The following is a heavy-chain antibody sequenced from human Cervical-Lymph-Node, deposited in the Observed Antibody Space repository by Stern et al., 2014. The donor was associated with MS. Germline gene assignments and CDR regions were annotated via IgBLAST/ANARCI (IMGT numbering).Heavy chain of an antibody. CDR1: GFTFSSFA. J-gene: IGHJ4*02. CDR2: ISGTSAGT. Sequence: EVQLLESGGNLVQPGGSLRLSCAASGFTFSSFAMTWVRQAPGKGLEWVAAISGTSAGTHYADSVKGRFTISRGNFRTTLFLQMNSLRAEDTAVYYCAKLGISIDVITPHHFDNWGQGTLVTVSS. CDR3: AKLGISIDVITPHHFDN. V-gene: IGHV3-23*01. D-gene: IGHD3-16*01.